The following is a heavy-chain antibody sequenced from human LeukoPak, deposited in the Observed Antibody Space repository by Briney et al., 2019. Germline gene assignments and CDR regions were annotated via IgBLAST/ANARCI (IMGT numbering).Heavy chain of an antibody. CDR2: ISGSGGST. CDR1: GFTFSSYA. D-gene: IGHD5-18*01. CDR3: AKAWGTPPPRYSYGLDDYFDY. V-gene: IGHV3-23*01. J-gene: IGHJ4*02. Sequence: GGSLRLSCAASGFTFSSYAMSWVRQAPGKGLEWVSAISGSGGSTYYADSVKGRFTISRDNSKNTLYLQMNSLRAEDTALYYWAKAWGTPPPRYSYGLDDYFDYWGQGTLVTVSS.